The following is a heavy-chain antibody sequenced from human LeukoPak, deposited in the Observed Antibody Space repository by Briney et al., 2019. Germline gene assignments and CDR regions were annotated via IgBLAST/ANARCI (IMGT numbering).Heavy chain of an antibody. D-gene: IGHD2-2*02. CDR1: GGSISSCCYY. CDR2: IYYSGST. J-gene: IGHJ5*02. Sequence: SETLSLTCTVSGGSISSCCYYWGRLRQPPGKGLEWIGSIYYSGSTYYNPSLKSPVTISVDTSKNQFSLKLSSVTAADTAVYYCARAYCSSTSCYTFENWFDPWGQGTLVTVSS. V-gene: IGHV4-39*07. CDR3: ARAYCSSTSCYTFENWFDP.